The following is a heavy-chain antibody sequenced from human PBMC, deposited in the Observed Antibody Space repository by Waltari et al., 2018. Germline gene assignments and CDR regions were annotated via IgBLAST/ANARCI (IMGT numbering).Heavy chain of an antibody. J-gene: IGHJ4*02. CDR2: ISGSGGNT. CDR1: GFTFSSYA. Sequence: EVQLLESGGGLVQPGGSLRLSCAASGFTFSSYAMSWVRQAPGKGLEWVSAISGSGGNTYYADSVKGRFTISRDNSKNTLYLQMNSLRAEDTAVYYCAKEGLTSSYVGYQAFGFDYWGQGTLVTVSS. V-gene: IGHV3-23*01. D-gene: IGHD2-2*01. CDR3: AKEGLTSSYVGYQAFGFDY.